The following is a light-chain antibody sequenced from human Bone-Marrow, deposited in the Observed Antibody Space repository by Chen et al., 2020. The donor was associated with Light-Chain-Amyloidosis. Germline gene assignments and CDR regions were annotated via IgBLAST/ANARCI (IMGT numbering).Light chain of an antibody. CDR3: QSYQGSSQGV. V-gene: IGLV6-57*01. CDR2: EDD. Sequence: NFMLTQPHSVSDSTGKTVIISCTRSSGSIATNYVQWYQQRPGSSPTTVLYEDDQRPSGVPDRVSGSIDRSSNSASLTISGLKTEDEADYYCQSYQGSSQGVFGGGTKLTVL. CDR1: SGSIATNY. J-gene: IGLJ3*02.